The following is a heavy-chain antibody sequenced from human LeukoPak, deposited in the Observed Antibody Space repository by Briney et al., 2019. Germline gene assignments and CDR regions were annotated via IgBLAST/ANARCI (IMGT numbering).Heavy chain of an antibody. Sequence: SETLSLTCAVYGGSFSGYYWSWIRQPAGKGLEWIGRIYTSGSTNYNPSLKSRVTISVDTSKNQFSLKLSSVTAADTAVYYCARARGAAALDYWGQGTLVTVSS. V-gene: IGHV4-59*10. CDR1: GGSFSGYY. J-gene: IGHJ4*02. CDR3: ARARGAAALDY. CDR2: IYTSGST. D-gene: IGHD6-13*01.